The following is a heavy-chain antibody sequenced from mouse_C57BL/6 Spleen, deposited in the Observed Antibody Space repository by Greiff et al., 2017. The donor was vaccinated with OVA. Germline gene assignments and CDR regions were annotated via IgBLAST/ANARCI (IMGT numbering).Heavy chain of an antibody. V-gene: IGHV1-50*01. CDR1: GYTFTSYW. CDR3: ARSHGSSYVHY. CDR2: IDPSDSYT. Sequence: QVQLQQPGAELVKPGASVKLSCKASGYTFTSYWMQWVKQRPGQGLEWIGEIDPSDSYTNSNQKFKGKATLTVDTSSSTAYMQLSSLTSEDSAVYYCARSHGSSYVHYWGQGTTLTVSS. J-gene: IGHJ2*01. D-gene: IGHD1-1*01.